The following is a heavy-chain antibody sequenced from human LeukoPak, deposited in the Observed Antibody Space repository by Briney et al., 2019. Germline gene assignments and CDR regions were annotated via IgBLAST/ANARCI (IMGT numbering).Heavy chain of an antibody. Sequence: SETLSLTCTVSGGSINGYFWSWIRQPAGKGLEWIGRILTSGNTDYNPSLNSRVTMSVDTSRNQFSLKLSSVTAADTAVYYCARVVVGVTKYYFDYWGQGTLVTVSS. J-gene: IGHJ4*02. CDR2: ILTSGNT. D-gene: IGHD1-26*01. V-gene: IGHV4-4*07. CDR3: ARVVVGVTKYYFDY. CDR1: GGSINGYF.